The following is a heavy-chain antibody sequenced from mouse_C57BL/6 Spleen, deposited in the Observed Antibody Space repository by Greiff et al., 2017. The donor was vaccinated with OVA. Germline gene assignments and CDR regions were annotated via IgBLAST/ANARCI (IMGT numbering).Heavy chain of an antibody. V-gene: IGHV1-69*01. J-gene: IGHJ2*01. Sequence: VQLQQPGAELVMPGASVKLSCKASGYTFTSYWMHWVKQRPGQGLEWIGEIDPSDSYTNYNQKFKGKSTLTVDKSSSTASMQLSSLTSEDSAVYYCARGRRYFDYWGQGTTLTVSS. CDR2: IDPSDSYT. CDR1: GYTFTSYW. CDR3: ARGRRYFDY.